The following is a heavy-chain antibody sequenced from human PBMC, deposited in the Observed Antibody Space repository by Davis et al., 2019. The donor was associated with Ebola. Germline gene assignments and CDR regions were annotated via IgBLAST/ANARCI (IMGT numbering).Heavy chain of an antibody. CDR2: INPNSGGT. V-gene: IGHV1-2*04. CDR3: ARSACSGGSCQASVGGMDV. Sequence: ASVKVSCKASGYTFTGYYMHWVRQAPGQGLEWMGWINPNSGGTNYAQKFQGWVTMTRDTSISTAYMELSRLRSDDTAVYYCARSACSGGSCQASVGGMDVWGQGTTVTVSS. D-gene: IGHD2-15*01. CDR1: GYTFTGYY. J-gene: IGHJ6*02.